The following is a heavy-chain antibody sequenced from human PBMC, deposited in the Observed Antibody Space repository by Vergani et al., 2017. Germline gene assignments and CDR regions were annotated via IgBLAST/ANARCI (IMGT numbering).Heavy chain of an antibody. J-gene: IGHJ6*03. D-gene: IGHD3-16*01. V-gene: IGHV3-33*06. CDR1: GFALNRHA. Sequence: QVQSVESGGGVVQPGTSLRLSCVVSGFALNRHAMYWVRQAPGKGLEWVAVIWYDGSNKYYADSVKGRLTISRDNSQNTVNLQMNSLRVDDTAVYYCAKEFGGCDSIICSYYMDVWGKGTTVTVSS. CDR2: IWYDGSNK. CDR3: AKEFGGCDSIICSYYMDV.